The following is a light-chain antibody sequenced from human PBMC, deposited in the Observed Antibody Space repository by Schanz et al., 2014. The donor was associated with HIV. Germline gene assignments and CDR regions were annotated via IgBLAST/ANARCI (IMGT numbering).Light chain of an antibody. CDR3: SSYTSNNTVL. V-gene: IGLV2-14*03. J-gene: IGLJ2*01. Sequence: QSVLTQPASVSGSLGQAITISCTGTNSDVGNYNYVSWYQQHPGKAPKLIIYDVTNRPSGVSSRFSGSKSGNTASLTISGLKAGDETDFYCSSYTSNNTVLFGGGTKLTVL. CDR1: NSDVGNYNY. CDR2: DVT.